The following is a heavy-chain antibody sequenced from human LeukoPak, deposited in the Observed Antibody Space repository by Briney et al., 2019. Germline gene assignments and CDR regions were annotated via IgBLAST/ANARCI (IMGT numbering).Heavy chain of an antibody. CDR2: INPNSGGT. V-gene: IGHV1-2*02. CDR1: GYTFTGYF. D-gene: IGHD3-22*01. CDR3: ARGYYYDSSGYSDFDY. J-gene: IGHJ4*02. Sequence: ASVKVSCKASGYTFTGYFMHWVRQAPGQGLEWMGWINPNSGGTHYPQKFQGRVTMTRDTSISTAYIELSRLSSDDTAVYYCARGYYYDSSGYSDFDYWGQGTLVTVSS.